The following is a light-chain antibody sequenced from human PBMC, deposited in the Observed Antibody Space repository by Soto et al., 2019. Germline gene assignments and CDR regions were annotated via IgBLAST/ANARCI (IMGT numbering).Light chain of an antibody. CDR1: SSDVGGYNY. CDR3: SSYTSSSVWV. J-gene: IGLJ3*02. CDR2: DVS. V-gene: IGLV2-14*01. Sequence: QSALTQPASVSGSPGQSITISCTGISSDVGGYNYVSWYQQHPGKAPKLMIYDVSNRPSGVSNRFSGSKSGNTASLTISGLQAEDEADYYCSSYTSSSVWVFGGGTKLTVL.